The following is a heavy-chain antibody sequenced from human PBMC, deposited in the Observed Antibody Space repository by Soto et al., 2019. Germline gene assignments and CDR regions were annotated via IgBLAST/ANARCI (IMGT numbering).Heavy chain of an antibody. CDR1: GFTLSNNG. J-gene: IGHJ4*02. V-gene: IGHV3-23*01. CDR3: AKRGGSKYYFDY. CDR2: FGQSGNT. D-gene: IGHD3-16*01. Sequence: EVQLLESGGGLVQPGGSLRLSCAGSGFTLSNNGMSWVRQAPGKGLEWVSTFGQSGNTYYADSVKGRFTISRDNSKSTLYLQMNSLRAEDTAVYYCAKRGGSKYYFDYWGQGTLVTVSS.